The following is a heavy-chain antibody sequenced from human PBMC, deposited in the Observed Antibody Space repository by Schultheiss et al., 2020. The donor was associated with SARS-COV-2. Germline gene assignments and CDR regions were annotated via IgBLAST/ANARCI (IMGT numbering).Heavy chain of an antibody. J-gene: IGHJ4*02. CDR2: ISSSGTTI. CDR3: ARRGDHDDSDYDY. V-gene: IGHV3-48*04. D-gene: IGHD4-11*01. Sequence: GESLKISCAASGFTFSSYWMTWVRQAPGKGLEWVSSISSSGTTIYYVDSVKGRFTISRDNAKNSLYLQMNSLRAEDTAVYYCARRGDHDDSDYDYWGQGALVTVSS. CDR1: GFTFSSYW.